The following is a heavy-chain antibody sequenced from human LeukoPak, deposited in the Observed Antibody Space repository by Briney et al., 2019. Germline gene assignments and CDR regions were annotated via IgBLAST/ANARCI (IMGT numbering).Heavy chain of an antibody. J-gene: IGHJ6*02. CDR3: ARAWDYYYGMDV. D-gene: IGHD7-27*01. CDR1: GGSFSGYY. Sequence: PSETLSLTCAVYGGSFSGYYWSWIRQPPGKGLEWIGEINHSGGTNYNPSLKSRVTISVDTSKNQFSLKLSSVTAADTAVYYCARAWDYYYGMDVWGQGTTVTVSS. CDR2: INHSGGT. V-gene: IGHV4-34*01.